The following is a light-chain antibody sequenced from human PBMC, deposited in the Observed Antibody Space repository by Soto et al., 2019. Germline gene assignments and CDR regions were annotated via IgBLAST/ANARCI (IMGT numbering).Light chain of an antibody. V-gene: IGLV1-40*01. J-gene: IGLJ2*01. CDR1: SSNIGAGYD. Sequence: QSALTQPPSVSGAPGQRVTISCTGSSSNIGAGYDVHWYQQLPGTAPKLLIYGNSNRPSGVPDRFSGSNSGTSASLAITGLQAEDEADYYCQSYDSSLSGYVVFGGGTKLTVL. CDR3: QSYDSSLSGYVV. CDR2: GNS.